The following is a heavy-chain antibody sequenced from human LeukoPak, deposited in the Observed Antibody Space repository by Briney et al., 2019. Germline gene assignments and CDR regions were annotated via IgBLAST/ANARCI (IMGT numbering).Heavy chain of an antibody. V-gene: IGHV4-30-2*01. CDR2: IYHSGST. J-gene: IGHJ4*02. CDR1: GGSISSGGYY. CDR3: ARERDGYNYY. Sequence: SETLSLTCTVSGGSISSGGYYWSWIRQPPGKGLEWIGYIYHSGSTYYNPSLKSRVTISVDRSKNQFSLKLSSVTAADTAVYYCARERDGYNYYWGQGTLVTVSS. D-gene: IGHD5-24*01.